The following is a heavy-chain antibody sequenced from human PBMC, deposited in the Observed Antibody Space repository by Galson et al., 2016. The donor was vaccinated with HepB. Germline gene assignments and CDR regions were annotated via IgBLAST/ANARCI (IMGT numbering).Heavy chain of an antibody. V-gene: IGHV3-9*01. CDR2: LTWNGGII. J-gene: IGHJ4*02. CDR1: GFIFGDYA. D-gene: IGHD6-19*01. CDR3: AKGMGSGRSDY. Sequence: SLRLSCAASGFIFGDYAISWVRQSPGKGLEWVSGLTWNGGIIGYADSVKGRFTISRDNARNFLFLQMNNLRSEDTALYYCAKGMGSGRSDYWGPGTLVSVSS.